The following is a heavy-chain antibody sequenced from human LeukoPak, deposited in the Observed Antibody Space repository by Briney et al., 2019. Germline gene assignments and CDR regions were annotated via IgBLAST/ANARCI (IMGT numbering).Heavy chain of an antibody. D-gene: IGHD6-13*01. CDR3: ARAYIVGAAAGHDY. Sequence: ASVKVSCKASGYTFTSYDINWVRQATGQGLEWMGWMNPNSGNTGYAQKLQGRVTMTTDTSTSTAYMELRSLRSDDTAVYYCARAYIVGAAAGHDYWGQGTLVTVSS. V-gene: IGHV1-8*01. CDR1: GYTFTSYD. CDR2: MNPNSGNT. J-gene: IGHJ4*02.